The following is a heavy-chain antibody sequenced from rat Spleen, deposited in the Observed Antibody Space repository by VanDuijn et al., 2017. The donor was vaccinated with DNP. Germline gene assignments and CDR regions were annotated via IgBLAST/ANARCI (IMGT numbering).Heavy chain of an antibody. CDR3: ARWTRYFDY. CDR2: ISYSGGT. J-gene: IGHJ2*01. CDR1: GYSITNYY. Sequence: EVQLQESGSGLVKPSQSLSLTCSVTGYSITNYYWGWIRKFPGNKLEYIGHISYSGGTNYNPSLKSRISITRDTSRNHFFLHLISVTTEDTATYYCARWTRYFDYWGQGVMVTVSS. V-gene: IGHV3-1*01. D-gene: IGHD1-7*01.